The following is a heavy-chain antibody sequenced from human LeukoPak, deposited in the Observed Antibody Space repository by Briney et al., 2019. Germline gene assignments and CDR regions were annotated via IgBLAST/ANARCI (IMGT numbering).Heavy chain of an antibody. V-gene: IGHV4-4*07. Sequence: PSETLSLTCTVSSGSISSYYWGWVRPPPGKGLEWIGRIYTTGTTQYNPSLKSRVTMSIDTSTNQFSLNLRSMTAADTAVYYCGRQGYTASYYFLDYWSQGTLVAVS. J-gene: IGHJ4*02. CDR1: SGSISSYY. D-gene: IGHD1-26*01. CDR2: IYTTGTT. CDR3: GRQGYTASYYFLDY.